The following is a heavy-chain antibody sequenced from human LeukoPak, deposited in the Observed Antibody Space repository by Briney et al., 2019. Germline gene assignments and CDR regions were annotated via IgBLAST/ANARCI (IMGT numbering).Heavy chain of an antibody. V-gene: IGHV3-11*05. CDR1: GFTFSDYY. CDR2: ISSSSADT. CDR3: ARGTLPDTPLDY. Sequence: GGSLRLSCAASGFTFSDYYMSWIRQAPGKGLEWVSHISSSSADTKYADSVKGRFTISRDNAKNSLYLQMNSLRAEDTAVYYCARGTLPDTPLDYWGQGTLVTVSS. J-gene: IGHJ4*02. D-gene: IGHD2-2*01.